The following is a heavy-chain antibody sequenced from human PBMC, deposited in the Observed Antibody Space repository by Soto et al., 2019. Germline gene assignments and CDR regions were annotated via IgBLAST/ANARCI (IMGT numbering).Heavy chain of an antibody. CDR1: GFTFSSYE. J-gene: IGHJ1*01. Sequence: EVQLVESGGGLVQPGGSLRLSCAASGFTFSSYEMNWVRQAPGKGLEWVSYISSSGSTIYYADSVKGRFTISRDNAKNSLYLQMNSLRAEDTAVYYCARASWYGWYFQHWGQGTLVTVSS. CDR2: ISSSGSTI. D-gene: IGHD6-13*01. V-gene: IGHV3-48*03. CDR3: ARASWYGWYFQH.